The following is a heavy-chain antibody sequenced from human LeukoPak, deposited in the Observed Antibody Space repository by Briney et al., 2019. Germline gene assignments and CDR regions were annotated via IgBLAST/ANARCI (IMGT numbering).Heavy chain of an antibody. CDR3: ATYYVGIGGRGN. CDR2: NGTT. J-gene: IGHJ4*02. CDR1: GDSFCSGWHH. D-gene: IGHD2-15*01. V-gene: IGHV4-61*01. Sequence: SETLSLTCTVSGDSFCSGWHHWGWVRQAPGEGLEWIGHNGTTEYNPSLTSRVTILIDTSNIQFSPKLSPVTAADTAVYYCATYYVGIGGRGNWGPGTLFSVSS.